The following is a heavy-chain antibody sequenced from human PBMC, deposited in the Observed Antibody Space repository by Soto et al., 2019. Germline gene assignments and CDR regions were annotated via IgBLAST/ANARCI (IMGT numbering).Heavy chain of an antibody. J-gene: IGHJ4*02. CDR2: IKPDGIAT. CDR3: ARAGYRGPVWYYYFGY. CDR1: GFTLGSYW. D-gene: IGHD3-16*01. Sequence: GGPLRISFAVSGFTLGSYWMNWVRLIPGKVLELVAYIKPDGIATYYVYSVKGRFTISRDNAKNSLYLQMNSLRVEDTSVSYCARAGYRGPVWYYYFGYWGQGALVTVSS. V-gene: IGHV3-7*01.